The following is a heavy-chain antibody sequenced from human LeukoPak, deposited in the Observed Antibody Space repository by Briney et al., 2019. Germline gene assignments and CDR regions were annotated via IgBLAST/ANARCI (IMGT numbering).Heavy chain of an antibody. CDR3: AIRNSGSYTVDFDY. V-gene: IGHV1-46*01. J-gene: IGHJ4*02. CDR1: GYTFTSYY. D-gene: IGHD1-26*01. CDR2: INPSGGST. Sequence: ASVKVSCKASGYTFTSYYMHWVRQAPGQGLEWVGTINPSGGSTSYAQKFQGRVTMTRDMSTSTVYMELSSLRSEDTAVYYCAIRNSGSYTVDFDYWGQGTLVTVSS.